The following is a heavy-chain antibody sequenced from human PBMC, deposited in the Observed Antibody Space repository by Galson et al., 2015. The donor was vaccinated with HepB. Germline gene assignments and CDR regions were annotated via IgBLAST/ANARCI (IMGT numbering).Heavy chain of an antibody. V-gene: IGHV4-31*03. Sequence: SLTCTVSGGSISSGGHYWSWIRQHPGKGLEWIGYIYYSGNTYYNPSLMSRVTISVDTSTSQFSLKLRSVTAADTAVYYCARVDRRTTYVGDWRFDSWGQGTLVTVSS. CDR3: ARVDRRTTYVGDWRFDS. CDR2: IYYSGNT. CDR1: GGSISSGGHY. J-gene: IGHJ4*02. D-gene: IGHD1-14*01.